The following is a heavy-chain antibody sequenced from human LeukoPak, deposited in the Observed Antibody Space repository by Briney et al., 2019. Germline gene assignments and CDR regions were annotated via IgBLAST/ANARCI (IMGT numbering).Heavy chain of an antibody. J-gene: IGHJ5*02. CDR3: ATCSSISCCRGNWFDP. Sequence: GGSLRLSCAASGFTFNNYSMNWVRQAPGKGLEWVSYISSSSKTIYYADSVKGRFTISRDNAKNSLYLQMNSLRAEDTAVYYCATCSSISCCRGNWFDPWGQGTLVTVSS. D-gene: IGHD2-2*01. V-gene: IGHV3-48*01. CDR1: GFTFNNYS. CDR2: ISSSSKTI.